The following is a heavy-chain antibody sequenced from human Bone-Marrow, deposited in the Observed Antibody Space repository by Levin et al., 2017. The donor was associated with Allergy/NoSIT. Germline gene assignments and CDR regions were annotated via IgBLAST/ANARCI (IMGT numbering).Heavy chain of an antibody. Sequence: LSLTCAASGFPFRTSGMHWVRQAPGKGPEWVAVIWYDGRYKYYADSVKGRFTISRDNSNNTLYLQMNSLRVEDTAVYYCARDSGAFCGGDCYSSDTFDFWGQGTMVTVSS. D-gene: IGHD2-21*01. J-gene: IGHJ3*01. V-gene: IGHV3-33*01. CDR2: IWYDGRYK. CDR1: GFPFRTSG. CDR3: ARDSGAFCGGDCYSSDTFDF.